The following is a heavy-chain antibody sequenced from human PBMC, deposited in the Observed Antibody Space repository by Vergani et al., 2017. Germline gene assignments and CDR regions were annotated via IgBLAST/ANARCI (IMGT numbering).Heavy chain of an antibody. CDR2: IKQDGSEK. V-gene: IGHV3-7*03. J-gene: IGHJ5*02. D-gene: IGHD1-26*01. CDR1: GFTFSSYW. CDR3: ARTPERNSGSYFSPRHLGWFDP. Sequence: EVQLVESGGGLVQPGGSLRLSCAASGFTFSSYWMSWVRQAPGKGLEWVANIKQDGSEKYYVDSVKGRFTISRDNAKNSLYLQMNSLRAEDTAVYYCARTPERNSGSYFSPRHLGWFDPWGQGTLVTVSS.